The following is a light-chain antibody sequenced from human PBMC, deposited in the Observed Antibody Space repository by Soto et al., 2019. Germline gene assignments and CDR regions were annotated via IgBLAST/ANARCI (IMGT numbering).Light chain of an antibody. J-gene: IGKJ4*01. CDR1: QSISGN. V-gene: IGKV3-15*01. Sequence: EIVMTQSPATLSVSPGESVTLSRRASQSISGNLAWYQQKPGQAPRLLMFRTSTRATGFPARFSGSGSGTEFNLTISSLQSEDFAIYYCQQYNNWPRATVGGGTKVDIK. CDR2: RTS. CDR3: QQYNNWPRAT.